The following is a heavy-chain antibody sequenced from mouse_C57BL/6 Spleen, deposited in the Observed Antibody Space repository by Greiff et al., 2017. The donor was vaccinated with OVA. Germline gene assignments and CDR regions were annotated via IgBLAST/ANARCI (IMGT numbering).Heavy chain of an antibody. CDR1: GYTFTSYW. J-gene: IGHJ1*03. CDR2: INPRNGGT. Sequence: VQLQQPGTELVKPGASVTLSCKASGYTFTSYWMHWVKQRPGQGLEWIGNINPRNGGTNYNEKFKSKATLTVDKSSSTAYMQLSSLTSEDSAVYCCARGGGSNYPYWYFDVWGTGTTVTVSS. V-gene: IGHV1-53*01. CDR3: ARGGGSNYPYWYFDV. D-gene: IGHD2-5*01.